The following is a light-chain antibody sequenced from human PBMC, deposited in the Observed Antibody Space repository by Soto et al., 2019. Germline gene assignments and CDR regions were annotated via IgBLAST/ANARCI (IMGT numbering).Light chain of an antibody. CDR3: SSYSRSSTLYV. J-gene: IGLJ1*01. CDR1: SSDVGDYNS. Sequence: QSALTQPASVSGSPGQSITISCTGTSSDVGDYNSVSWYQQHPGKAPKLMIYDVSDRPSGVSNRFSGSKSGNTASLTISGLQAEDEADYYCSSYSRSSTLYVFGTGTKLTVL. V-gene: IGLV2-14*01. CDR2: DVS.